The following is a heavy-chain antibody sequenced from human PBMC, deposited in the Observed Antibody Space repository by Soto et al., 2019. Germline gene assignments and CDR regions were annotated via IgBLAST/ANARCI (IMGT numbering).Heavy chain of an antibody. CDR1: GFTFDDYT. Sequence: EVQLVESGGVVVQPGGSLRLSCAASGFTFDDYTMHWGRQAPGKGLEWVSLISWDGGSTYYADSVKGRFTNSRDNSKNSLYLQMNSLRTEDTALYYCAKGGGQMIYDSSGYFDYWGQGTLVTVSS. D-gene: IGHD3-22*01. J-gene: IGHJ4*02. CDR2: ISWDGGST. CDR3: AKGGGQMIYDSSGYFDY. V-gene: IGHV3-43*01.